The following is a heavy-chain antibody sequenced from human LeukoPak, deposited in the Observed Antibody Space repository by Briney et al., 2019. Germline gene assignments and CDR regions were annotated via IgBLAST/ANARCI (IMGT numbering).Heavy chain of an antibody. V-gene: IGHV3-64*01. CDR1: GFTFSSYA. Sequence: GGSLRLSCAASGFTFSSYAMHWVRQAPGKGLEYVSAISSNGGSTYYANSVKGRFTISRDNSKNTLYLQMGSLRAEDTAVYYCAKRYGDYDPGDYYMDVWGKGTTVTVSS. CDR2: ISSNGGST. D-gene: IGHD4-17*01. J-gene: IGHJ6*03. CDR3: AKRYGDYDPGDYYMDV.